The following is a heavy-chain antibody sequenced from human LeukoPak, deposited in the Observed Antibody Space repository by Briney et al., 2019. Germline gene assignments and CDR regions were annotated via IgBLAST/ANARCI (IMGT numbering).Heavy chain of an antibody. CDR1: GGSVSSGSYY. D-gene: IGHD1-26*01. J-gene: IGHJ4*02. Sequence: PSETLSLTCTVSGGSVSSGSYYWNWIRQPPGKGLEWIGYVYYSGSTNHNTSLKSRVTISVDRSKNQFSLKLSSVTAADTAIYYCARTSGNYPYYFDYWGQGTLVTVSS. CDR2: VYYSGST. CDR3: ARTSGNYPYYFDY. V-gene: IGHV4-61*01.